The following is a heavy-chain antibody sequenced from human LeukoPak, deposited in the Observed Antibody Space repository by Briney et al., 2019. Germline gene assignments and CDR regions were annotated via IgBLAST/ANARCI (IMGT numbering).Heavy chain of an antibody. D-gene: IGHD3-10*01. Sequence: GGSLRLSCAASGFTFSNYWMHWVRQAPGKGLVWVSRINTDGSATTYADSVKGRFTISRDNAKNTLYLQMNSLRAEDTAVYYCARAADYYASGIFYWGQGTLVTVSS. V-gene: IGHV3-74*01. CDR1: GFTFSNYW. CDR2: INTDGSAT. J-gene: IGHJ4*02. CDR3: ARAADYYASGIFY.